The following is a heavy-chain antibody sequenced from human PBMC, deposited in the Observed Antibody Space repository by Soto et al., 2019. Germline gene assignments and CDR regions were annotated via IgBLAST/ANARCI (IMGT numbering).Heavy chain of an antibody. CDR2: IYYSGST. Sequence: SETLSLTCTVSGGSISSYYWSWIRQPPGKGLEWIGYIYYSGSTKYSPSLKSRVAMSVDTSKNHFSLKLISVTTADTAVYFCAREGNLGRWIQPLDSWGQGTLVTVSS. V-gene: IGHV4-59*01. CDR3: AREGNLGRWIQPLDS. J-gene: IGHJ4*02. D-gene: IGHD2-2*03. CDR1: GGSISSYY.